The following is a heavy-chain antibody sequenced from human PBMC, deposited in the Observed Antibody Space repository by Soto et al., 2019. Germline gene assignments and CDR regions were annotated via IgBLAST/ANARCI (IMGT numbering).Heavy chain of an antibody. CDR1: GFTFSSYA. J-gene: IGHJ4*02. D-gene: IGHD6-13*01. CDR2: ISSSGGST. CDR3: ANASTWYPYCGY. Sequence: EVQLLESGGGLVQPGGSLRLSCAASGFTFSSYAMNWVRQAPGKGLEWVSAISSSGGSTYYADSVKGRFTISRDNSKNTLYLQMNTLKAEDTAVYYCANASTWYPYCGYWGQGTLVTVSS. V-gene: IGHV3-23*01.